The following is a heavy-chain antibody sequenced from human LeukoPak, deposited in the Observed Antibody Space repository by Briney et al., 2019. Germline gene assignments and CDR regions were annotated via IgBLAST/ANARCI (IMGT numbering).Heavy chain of an antibody. V-gene: IGHV1-69*05. J-gene: IGHJ4*02. CDR3: ARDKVDCSSGSCYSLGFGY. Sequence: ASVKVSCKASGGTFSSYAISWVRQAPGQGLEWMGGIIPIFGTANYAQKFQGRVTITTDESTSTAYMELSSLRSEDMAVYYCARDKVDCSSGSCYSLGFGYWGQGTLVTVSS. CDR1: GGTFSSYA. CDR2: IIPIFGTA. D-gene: IGHD2-15*01.